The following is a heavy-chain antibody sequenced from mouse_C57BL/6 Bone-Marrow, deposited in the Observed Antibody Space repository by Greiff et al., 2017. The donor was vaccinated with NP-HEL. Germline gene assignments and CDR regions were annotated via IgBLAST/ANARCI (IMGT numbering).Heavy chain of an antibody. J-gene: IGHJ1*03. CDR2: IDPSDSYT. V-gene: IGHV1-69*01. CDR3: ARGGYYWYFDV. D-gene: IGHD2-2*01. CDR1: GYTFTSYW. Sequence: VQLQQPGAELVMPGASVKLSCKASGYTFTSYWMHWVKQRPGQGLEWIGEIDPSDSYTNYNQKFKGKSTLTVDKSSSTAYMQLSSLTSEDSAVYYCARGGYYWYFDVGGTVTTVTVSS.